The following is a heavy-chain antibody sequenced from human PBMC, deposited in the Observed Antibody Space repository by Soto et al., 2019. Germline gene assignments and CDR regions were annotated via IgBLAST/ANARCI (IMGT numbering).Heavy chain of an antibody. CDR3: AKTGFGRYCSSTSCVHFDY. J-gene: IGHJ4*02. V-gene: IGHV3-23*01. CDR1: GFTFTTYA. D-gene: IGHD2-2*01. Sequence: EVQVLESGGGLVQPGGSLRLSCVASGFTFTTYAMTWVRQAPGKGLEWVSIISGSGGSTHYADSVKGRFIISRDNSKYTLYLQMHGLRAADTAVYYCAKTGFGRYCSSTSCVHFDYWGQGTLVTVSS. CDR2: ISGSGGST.